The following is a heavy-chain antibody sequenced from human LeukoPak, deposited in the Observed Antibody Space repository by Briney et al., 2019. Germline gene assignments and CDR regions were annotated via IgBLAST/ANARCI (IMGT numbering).Heavy chain of an antibody. D-gene: IGHD6-13*01. V-gene: IGHV4-59*01. Sequence: PSETLSLTCTVSGGSISSYYWSWIRQPPGKGLEWIGYIYYSGSTNYNPSLKSRVTISVDTSKNQLSLKLSSVTAADTAVYYCARDRFRAAAGRDYYYMDVWGKGTTVTVSS. CDR1: GGSISSYY. CDR2: IYYSGST. CDR3: ARDRFRAAAGRDYYYMDV. J-gene: IGHJ6*03.